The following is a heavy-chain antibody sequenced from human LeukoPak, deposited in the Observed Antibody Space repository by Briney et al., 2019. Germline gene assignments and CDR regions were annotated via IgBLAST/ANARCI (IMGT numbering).Heavy chain of an antibody. D-gene: IGHD3-10*01. Sequence: ASVKVSCKASGYTFTGYYMRWVRQAPGQGLEWMGWINPNSGGTNYAQKFQGRVTMTRDTSISTAYMELSRLRSDDTAVYYCARDHYGSGSYWFDPWGQGTLVTVSS. J-gene: IGHJ5*02. CDR3: ARDHYGSGSYWFDP. V-gene: IGHV1-2*02. CDR2: INPNSGGT. CDR1: GYTFTGYY.